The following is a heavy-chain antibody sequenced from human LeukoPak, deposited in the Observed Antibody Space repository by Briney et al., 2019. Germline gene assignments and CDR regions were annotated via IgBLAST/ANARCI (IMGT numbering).Heavy chain of an antibody. J-gene: IGHJ6*03. CDR3: ARVVATMDYYYYMDA. D-gene: IGHD5-12*01. CDR2: IYSGGST. Sequence: GGSLRLSCAASGFTFSSYGMSWVRQAPGKGLEWVSVIYSGGSTYYADSVKGRFTISRDNAKNSLYLQMNSLRAEDTALYYCARVVATMDYYYYMDAWGKGTTVTVSS. CDR1: GFTFSSYG. V-gene: IGHV3-66*01.